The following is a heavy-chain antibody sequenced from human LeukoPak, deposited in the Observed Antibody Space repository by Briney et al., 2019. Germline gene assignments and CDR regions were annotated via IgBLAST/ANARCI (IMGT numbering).Heavy chain of an antibody. V-gene: IGHV4-30-4*01. CDR3: AAGYCSSTSCYTGYCYYGMDV. CDR1: GGSISSGDYC. D-gene: IGHD2-2*02. Sequence: SQTLSLTCTVSGGSISSGDYCWSWIRQPPGTGLEWIGYIYYSGSTYYNPSLKSRVTISVDTSKNQFSLKLSSVTAADTAVYYCAAGYCSSTSCYTGYCYYGMDVWGQGTTVTVSS. CDR2: IYYSGST. J-gene: IGHJ6*02.